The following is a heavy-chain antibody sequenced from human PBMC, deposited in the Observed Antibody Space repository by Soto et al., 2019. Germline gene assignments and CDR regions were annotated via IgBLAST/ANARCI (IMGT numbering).Heavy chain of an antibody. Sequence: GGSLILSCAASGFTFSSYWMSWVRQAPGKGLEWVANIKQDGGEKYYVDSVKGRFTISRDNAKNSLYLQMNSLRAEDTAVYYCASRVILDAFDIWGQGTMVTVSS. CDR2: IKQDGGEK. J-gene: IGHJ3*02. D-gene: IGHD2-15*01. CDR1: GFTFSSYW. CDR3: ASRVILDAFDI. V-gene: IGHV3-7*05.